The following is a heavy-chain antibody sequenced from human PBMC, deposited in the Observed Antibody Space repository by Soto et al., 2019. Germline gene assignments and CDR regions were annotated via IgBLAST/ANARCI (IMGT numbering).Heavy chain of an antibody. D-gene: IGHD3-22*01. CDR2: IFPSDSDT. Sequence: EAQLVQSRAEVKKAGESLKISCRTSGYRFTSYWIAWVRQMPGKGLEWMGIIFPSDSDTRYSPSFQGQVTIYADRSTSTVFLQWASLKASDTAVYFCARKDKSGYFNWFDPWGQGTLVTVSS. V-gene: IGHV5-51*01. CDR3: ARKDKSGYFNWFDP. J-gene: IGHJ5*02. CDR1: GYRFTSYW.